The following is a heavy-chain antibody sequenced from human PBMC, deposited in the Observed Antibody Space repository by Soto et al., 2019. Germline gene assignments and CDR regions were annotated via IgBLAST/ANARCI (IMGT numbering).Heavy chain of an antibody. J-gene: IGHJ6*02. CDR1: GGSFSGYY. V-gene: IGHV4-34*01. CDR2: INHSGST. D-gene: IGHD2-2*01. CDR3: ARGPPPLGYCSSTSCYPYYYYGMDV. Sequence: PSETLSLTCAVYGGSFSGYYWSWIRQPPGKGLEWIGEINHSGSTNYNPSLKSRVTISVDTSKNQFSLKLSSVTAADTAVYYCARGPPPLGYCSSTSCYPYYYYGMDVWGQGTTVTVSS.